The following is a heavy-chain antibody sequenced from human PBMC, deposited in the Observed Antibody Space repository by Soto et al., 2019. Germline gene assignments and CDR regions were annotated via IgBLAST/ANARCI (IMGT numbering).Heavy chain of an antibody. V-gene: IGHV3-48*02. J-gene: IGHJ3*02. CDR3: ARDYIYAFDI. CDR2: ISRDGGDT. CDR1: GFSFSSFS. Sequence: QLVESGGDLVQPGGSLRLSCRGSGFSFSSFSMNWVRQAPGKGLEWVSYISRDGGDTHYIDSVKGRFTISRDNAKNSLYLQMDSLRDEDTVVYYCARDYIYAFDIWGQGTMVSVSS.